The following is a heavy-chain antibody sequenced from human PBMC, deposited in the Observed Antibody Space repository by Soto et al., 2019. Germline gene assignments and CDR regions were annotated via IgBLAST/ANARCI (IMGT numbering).Heavy chain of an antibody. Sequence: ASVKVSCKASGYTFTSYYMHWVRQAPGQGLEWMGIINPSGGSTSYAQKFQGRVTITRDTSASTAYMELSSLRSEDTAVYYCARWEAIFGVLSDWGQGTLVTLSS. CDR2: INPSGGST. J-gene: IGHJ4*02. D-gene: IGHD3-3*01. V-gene: IGHV1-46*01. CDR1: GYTFTSYY. CDR3: ARWEAIFGVLSD.